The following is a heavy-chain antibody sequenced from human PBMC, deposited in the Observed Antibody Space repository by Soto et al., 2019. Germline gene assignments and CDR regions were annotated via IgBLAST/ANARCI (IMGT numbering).Heavy chain of an antibody. V-gene: IGHV3-30*18. CDR3: AKDSPRILGYCSSTSCPHYFDY. CDR1: GFTFSSYG. CDR2: ISYDGSNK. D-gene: IGHD2-2*01. Sequence: PGGSLRLSCAASGFTFSSYGMHWVRQAPGKGLEWVAVISYDGSNKYYADSVKGRFTISRDNSKNTLYLQMNSLRAEDTAVYYCAKDSPRILGYCSSTSCPHYFDYWGQETLVTVSS. J-gene: IGHJ4*02.